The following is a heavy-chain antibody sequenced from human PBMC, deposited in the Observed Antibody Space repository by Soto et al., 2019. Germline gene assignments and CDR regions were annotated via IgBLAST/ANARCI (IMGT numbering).Heavy chain of an antibody. J-gene: IGHJ4*02. CDR2: ISYDGSNK. V-gene: IGHV3-30*18. CDR1: GFTFSSYG. Sequence: GGSLRLSCAASGFTFSSYGMHWVRQAPGKGLEWVAVISYDGSNKYYADSVKGRFTISRDNSKNTLYLQMNSLRAEDTAVYYCAKDRGRIQLWYDYWGQGTLVTVSS. D-gene: IGHD5-18*01. CDR3: AKDRGRIQLWYDY.